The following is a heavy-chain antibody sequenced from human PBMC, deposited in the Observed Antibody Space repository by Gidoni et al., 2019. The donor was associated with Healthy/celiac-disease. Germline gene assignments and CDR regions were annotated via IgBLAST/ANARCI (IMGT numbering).Heavy chain of an antibody. Sequence: EVQLVESGGGLVKPGGSLRLSCAASGFPFSSYSMNWVRQAPGKGLEWVSSISSSSSYIYYADSVKGRFTISRDNAKNSLYLQMNSLRAEDTAVYYCARSLDTAMALPYYFDYWGQGTLVTVSS. CDR3: ARSLDTAMALPYYFDY. V-gene: IGHV3-21*01. J-gene: IGHJ4*02. CDR2: ISSSSSYI. D-gene: IGHD5-18*01. CDR1: GFPFSSYS.